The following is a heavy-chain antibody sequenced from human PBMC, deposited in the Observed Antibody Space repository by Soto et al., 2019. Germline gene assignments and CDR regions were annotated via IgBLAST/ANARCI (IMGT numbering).Heavy chain of an antibody. Sequence: QVQLVQSGAEVKKPGSSVRVSCKASGGTFSSYAISWVRQAPGQGLEWMGGMIPIFGTANYAQKYQGRVTITADESTSTAYMELSSVRSEDTAVYYCARDRGYSSSSLDYWGQGTLVTVSS. J-gene: IGHJ4*02. V-gene: IGHV1-69*12. CDR2: MIPIFGTA. D-gene: IGHD6-6*01. CDR1: GGTFSSYA. CDR3: ARDRGYSSSSLDY.